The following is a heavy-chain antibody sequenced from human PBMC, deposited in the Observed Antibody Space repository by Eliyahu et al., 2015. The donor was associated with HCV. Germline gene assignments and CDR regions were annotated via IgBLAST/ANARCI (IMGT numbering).Heavy chain of an antibody. CDR2: INPNSGGT. D-gene: IGHD5-18*01. Sequence: QVQLVQSGAEVKKPGASVKVSCKASGYTFTGYYMHWVRQAPGQGLEWMGWINPNSGGTNYAQKFQGRVTMTRDTSISTAYMELSRLRSDDTAVYYCARDSKIQLWYAPSRDYGMDVWGQGTTVTVSS. V-gene: IGHV1-2*02. J-gene: IGHJ6*02. CDR3: ARDSKIQLWYAPSRDYGMDV. CDR1: GYTFTGYY.